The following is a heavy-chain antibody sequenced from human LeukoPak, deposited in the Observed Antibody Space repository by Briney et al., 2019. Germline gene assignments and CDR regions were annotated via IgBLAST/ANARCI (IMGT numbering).Heavy chain of an antibody. D-gene: IGHD3-10*01. CDR3: GTDPPGKY. CDR2: IKRKIDGGTT. J-gene: IGHJ4*02. V-gene: IGHV3-15*01. Sequence: PGGSLRLSCAASGFTFSSYSMNWVRQAPGKGLEWVGRIKRKIDGGTTDYAAPVKDRFVISRDDSKNTLYLQMNSVKTEDTGVYYCGTDPPGKYWGQGTLVTVSS. CDR1: GFTFSSYS.